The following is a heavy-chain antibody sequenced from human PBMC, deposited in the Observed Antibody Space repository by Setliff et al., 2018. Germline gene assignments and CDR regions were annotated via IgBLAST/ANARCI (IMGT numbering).Heavy chain of an antibody. Sequence: NPSETLSLTCTVSDVSISYISYYWAWIRQPPGKGLEWIGSIYNSGSTYDNPSLKSRVTISVDTSNNQFSLNLRSVTAADTAIYYCARHFRSSKVQFLEYLTDYYFDSWGQGTLVTVSS. CDR2: IYNSGST. V-gene: IGHV4-39*01. CDR1: DVSISYISYY. CDR3: ARHFRSSKVQFLEYLTDYYFDS. D-gene: IGHD3-3*01. J-gene: IGHJ4*02.